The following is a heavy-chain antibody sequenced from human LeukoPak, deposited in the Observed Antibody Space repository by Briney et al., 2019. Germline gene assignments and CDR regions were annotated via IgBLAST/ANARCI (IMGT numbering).Heavy chain of an antibody. CDR2: IKEDGSEK. Sequence: PGGSLRLSCAASGFTFSSYSMNWVRQAPGKGLEWVANIKEDGSEKYYENSVKGRFTISRDNAKNSLFLQMSSLRAEDTAVYYCAYGSYYDSSGSLFDCWGQGTLVTVSS. CDR1: GFTFSSYS. D-gene: IGHD3-22*01. CDR3: AYGSYYDSSGSLFDC. J-gene: IGHJ4*02. V-gene: IGHV3-7*01.